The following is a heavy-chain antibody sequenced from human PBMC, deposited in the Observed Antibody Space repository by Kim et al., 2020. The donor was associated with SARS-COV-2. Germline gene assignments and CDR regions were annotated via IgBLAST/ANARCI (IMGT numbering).Heavy chain of an antibody. D-gene: IGHD3-22*01. J-gene: IGHJ5*02. CDR1: GFTFSSYA. V-gene: IGHV3-64D*06. CDR3: VKVPPYYYDSSTWFDP. CDR2: ISSNGGST. Sequence: GRSLRLSCSASGFTFSSYAMHWVRQAPGKGLEYVSAISSNGGSTYYADSVKGRFTISRDNSKNTLYLQMSSLRAEDTAVYYCVKVPPYYYDSSTWFDPWGQGTLVTVSS.